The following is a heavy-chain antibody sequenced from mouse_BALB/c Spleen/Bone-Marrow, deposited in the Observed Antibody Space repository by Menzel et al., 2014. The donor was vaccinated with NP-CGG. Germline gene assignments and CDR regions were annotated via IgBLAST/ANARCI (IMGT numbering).Heavy chain of an antibody. CDR3: ARLYYYGNFDY. Sequence: EVKLLESGGGLVQPGGSLKLSCAASGFDFSRYWMSWVRQAPGKGLEWIGEINPDSSTINYTPSLKDKFIISGDHAKNTLYLQMSKVRSEDTALYYCARLYYYGNFDYWGQGTTLTVSS. CDR2: INPDSSTI. J-gene: IGHJ2*01. V-gene: IGHV4-1*02. CDR1: GFDFSRYW. D-gene: IGHD1-1*01.